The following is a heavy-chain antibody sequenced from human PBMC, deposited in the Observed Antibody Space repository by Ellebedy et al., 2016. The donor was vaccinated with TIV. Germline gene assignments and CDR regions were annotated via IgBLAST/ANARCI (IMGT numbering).Heavy chain of an antibody. J-gene: IGHJ3*02. D-gene: IGHD2-21*01. CDR3: ARATHRFDAFDI. CDR2: IIPIFGTA. V-gene: IGHV1-69*13. Sequence: SVKVSXXASGGTFSSYAISWVRQAPGQGLEWMGGIIPIFGTANYAQKFQGRVTITADESTSTAYMELSSLRSEDTAVYYCARATHRFDAFDIWGQGTMVTVSS. CDR1: GGTFSSYA.